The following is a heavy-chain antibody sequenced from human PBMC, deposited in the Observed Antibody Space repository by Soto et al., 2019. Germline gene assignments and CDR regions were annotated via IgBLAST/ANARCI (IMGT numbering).Heavy chain of an antibody. CDR1: GFTFSSYA. Sequence: EVQLLESGGGLVQPGGSLRLSCAASGFTFSSYAMSWVRQAPGKGLEWVSAISGSGGSTYYADSVKGRFTISRDNSKNTLYLQMNSLRAEDTAVYYCAKPSGVESLLYDAYFDYWGQGTLVTVSS. CDR3: AKPSGVESLLYDAYFDY. CDR2: ISGSGGST. D-gene: IGHD3-3*01. V-gene: IGHV3-23*01. J-gene: IGHJ4*02.